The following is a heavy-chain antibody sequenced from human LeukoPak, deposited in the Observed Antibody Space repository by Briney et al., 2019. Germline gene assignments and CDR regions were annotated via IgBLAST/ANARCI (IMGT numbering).Heavy chain of an antibody. CDR2: IIPIFGTA. Sequence: SVKVSCKASGGTFSSYAISWVRQAPGQGLEWMGGIIPIFGTANYAQKFQGRVTITADESTSTAYMELSSLRSEDTAVYYCAREGGKGGYNSDNAFDIWGQGTMVTVSS. J-gene: IGHJ3*02. CDR3: AREGGKGGYNSDNAFDI. D-gene: IGHD5-24*01. V-gene: IGHV1-69*13. CDR1: GGTFSSYA.